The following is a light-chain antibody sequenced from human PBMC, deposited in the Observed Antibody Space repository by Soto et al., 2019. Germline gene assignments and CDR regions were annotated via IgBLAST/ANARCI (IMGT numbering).Light chain of an antibody. CDR2: YNN. Sequence: QSVLTQPPSVSGTPGQRVTISCSGSNSNIASNTVNWYQHLPGTAPKLLIYYNNQRPSGVPDRFSGSKSGTSASLAISGLQSEDESDYYCAAWDDTLKRYVFGTGTKLTVL. J-gene: IGLJ1*01. V-gene: IGLV1-44*01. CDR1: NSNIASNT. CDR3: AAWDDTLKRYV.